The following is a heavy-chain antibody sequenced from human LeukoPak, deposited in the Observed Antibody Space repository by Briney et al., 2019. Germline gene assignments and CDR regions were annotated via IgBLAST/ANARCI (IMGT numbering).Heavy chain of an antibody. CDR3: AKDSLPSYGGYFDY. CDR1: GFTLSSYA. J-gene: IGHJ4*02. V-gene: IGHV3-23*01. CDR2: MSGSGGNT. D-gene: IGHD3-16*01. Sequence: GGSLRLSCAASGFTLSSYAVSWVRQAPGKGLEWVSGMSGSGGNTYYADSVKGWFTISRDISKNTLYLQMNSLRAEDTALYYCAKDSLPSYGGYFDYWGQGTLVTVSS.